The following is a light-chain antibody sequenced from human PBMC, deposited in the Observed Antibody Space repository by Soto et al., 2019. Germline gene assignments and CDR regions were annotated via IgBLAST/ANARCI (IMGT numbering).Light chain of an antibody. CDR1: QSISSY. CDR3: QQSDSTPLT. Sequence: DLRLTQSPSSLSASVGDSVTITCRASQSISSYLNWYQQKPGKAPKLLIYAASSLQSGVPSRFSGSGSGTDFTLTIGSLQPEDFATYYCQQSDSTPLTFGGGTKVEIK. CDR2: AAS. J-gene: IGKJ4*01. V-gene: IGKV1-39*01.